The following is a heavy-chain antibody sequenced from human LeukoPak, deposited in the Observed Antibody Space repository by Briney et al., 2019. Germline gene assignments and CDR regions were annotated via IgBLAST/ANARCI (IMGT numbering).Heavy chain of an antibody. Sequence: GESLKISCKGSGYSFTNFWIGWVRQMPGKGLEWMGIIYPGDSDTRYSPSFQGQGTISADKSISTAYLQWSSLKASDTAMYYCATSYSSSDYSYGLDVWGQGTTVTVSS. CDR2: IYPGDSDT. V-gene: IGHV5-51*01. CDR1: GYSFTNFW. CDR3: ATSYSSSDYSYGLDV. D-gene: IGHD6-6*01. J-gene: IGHJ6*02.